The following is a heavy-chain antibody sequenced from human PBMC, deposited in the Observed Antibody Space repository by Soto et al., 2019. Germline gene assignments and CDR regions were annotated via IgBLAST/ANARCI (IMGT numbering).Heavy chain of an antibody. J-gene: IGHJ4*02. Sequence: EVQLVESGGGLIQPGGSLKLSCAASGFTVGNNYMSWVRQAPGKGLEWVSLIYSTGTTKYADSVKCRFTVSRDNAKNTLYLQMNSLRAEDTAVYYCAKDGRGSGSQYNSIGYWGQGTLVTVSS. CDR3: AKDGRGSGSQYNSIGY. CDR1: GFTVGNNY. V-gene: IGHV3-53*01. CDR2: IYSTGTT. D-gene: IGHD3-10*01.